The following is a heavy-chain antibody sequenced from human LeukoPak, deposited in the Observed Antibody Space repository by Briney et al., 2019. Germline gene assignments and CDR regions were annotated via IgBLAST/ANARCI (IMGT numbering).Heavy chain of an antibody. V-gene: IGHV3-23*01. D-gene: IGHD2-15*01. CDR1: GFTFSSYA. J-gene: IGHJ3*02. CDR2: ISGSGGST. CDR3: AKSLGYCSGGSCRDDAFDI. Sequence: GGSLRLSCAASGFTFSSYAMSWVRQAPGKGLEWVSAISGSGGSTYYADSVKGRFTISRDNSKNTLYLQMNSLRAEDTAVYYCAKSLGYCSGGSCRDDAFDIWGQGTMVTVSS.